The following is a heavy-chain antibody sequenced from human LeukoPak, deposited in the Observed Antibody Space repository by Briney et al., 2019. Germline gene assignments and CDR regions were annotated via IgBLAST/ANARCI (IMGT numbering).Heavy chain of an antibody. CDR3: ARENYQGAFDI. J-gene: IGHJ3*02. CDR2: IYHSGNT. V-gene: IGHV4-38-2*01. D-gene: IGHD1-7*01. CDR1: NNFIRNGYY. Sequence: SETLSLTCAVSNNFIRNGYYWGWIRQPPGKGLEWIGSIYHSGNTYYNPSLKSRLTISLDTSKSHFSLNLSSVTAADTAVYYCARENYQGAFDIWGQGTMVTVSS.